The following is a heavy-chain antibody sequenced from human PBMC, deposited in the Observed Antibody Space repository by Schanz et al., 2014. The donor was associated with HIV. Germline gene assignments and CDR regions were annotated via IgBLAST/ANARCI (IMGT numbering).Heavy chain of an antibody. J-gene: IGHJ6*02. Sequence: QVQLVESGGGVVQPGRSLRLSCAASGFTFRSYGMHWVRQAPGKGLEWVAVLWHDGSNKYYVDSVKDRFTISRDNSKNTLYLQMNGLRAEDTAVYYCARTSRIVIPDRDPRLSYLYGMDVWGQGTTVTVSS. D-gene: IGHD1-26*01. V-gene: IGHV3-33*01. CDR3: ARTSRIVIPDRDPRLSYLYGMDV. CDR2: LWHDGSNK. CDR1: GFTFRSYG.